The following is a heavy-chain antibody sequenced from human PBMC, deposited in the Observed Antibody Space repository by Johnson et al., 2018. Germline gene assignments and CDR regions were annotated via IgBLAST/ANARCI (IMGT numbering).Heavy chain of an antibody. CDR3: AADVPSPLAQIDH. J-gene: IGHJ4*02. CDR2: LRTMTDGGPT. CDR1: GFTFSSAW. V-gene: IGHV3-15*01. Sequence: EVQLVETGGGLVKPGGSLRLSCAASGFTFSSAWMNWVRQAPGKGLEWVGHLRTMTDGGPTDYAGPVKGRFTISRDDSKSTVYLQMNSLKTEDTGVYYCAADVPSPLAQIDHWGQGILVTVSX. D-gene: IGHD3-10*02.